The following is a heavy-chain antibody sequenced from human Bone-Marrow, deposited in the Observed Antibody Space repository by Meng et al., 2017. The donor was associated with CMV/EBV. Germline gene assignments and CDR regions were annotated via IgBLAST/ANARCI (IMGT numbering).Heavy chain of an antibody. V-gene: IGHV3-43D*03. Sequence: GGSLRLSCAASGFTFDDYAMHWVRQAPGKGLEWVSLTSWDGGSTYYADSVKGRFTISRDNSKNSLYLQMNSLRAEDTALYYCAKDKGSGYTRYYFDYWGQGTLVTVSS. CDR1: GFTFDDYA. J-gene: IGHJ4*02. D-gene: IGHD3-3*01. CDR3: AKDKGSGYTRYYFDY. CDR2: TSWDGGST.